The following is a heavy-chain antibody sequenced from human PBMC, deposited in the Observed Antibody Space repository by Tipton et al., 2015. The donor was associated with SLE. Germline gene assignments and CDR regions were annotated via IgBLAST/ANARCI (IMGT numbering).Heavy chain of an antibody. J-gene: IGHJ3*02. CDR1: GFTFTTYW. CDR2: IGPDGYGR. CDR3: VGYNWKYPDM. Sequence: SLRLSCAASGFTFTTYWMYWVRPAPGQGLVWVSRIGPDGYGREYADSVKGRFTISRDNAMNTPYLQMNSLRADDTAIYYCVGYNWKYPDMWGQGTLVTVSS. V-gene: IGHV3-74*01. D-gene: IGHD1-20*01.